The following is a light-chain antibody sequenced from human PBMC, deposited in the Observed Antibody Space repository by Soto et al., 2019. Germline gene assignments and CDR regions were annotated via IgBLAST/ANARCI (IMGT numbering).Light chain of an antibody. V-gene: IGLV2-14*03. CDR3: MSYIDSTSTHWV. J-gene: IGLJ3*02. CDR2: KVS. CDR1: SSDVGHPYNY. Sequence: QSALTQPASVSGSPGQSITISCTGTSSDVGHPYNYVSWYQQHPGKAPKLLIFKVSNRPSGISGRFSGSKSGNTAYLTISGLQAEDEADYYCMSYIDSTSTHWVLGGGTKLTVL.